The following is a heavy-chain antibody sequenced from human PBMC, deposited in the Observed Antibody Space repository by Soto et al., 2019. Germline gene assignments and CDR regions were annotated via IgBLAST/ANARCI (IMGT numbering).Heavy chain of an antibody. D-gene: IGHD3-22*01. CDR1: GGTFNTFA. CDR2: IIPMFGTA. CDR3: ARFSPPRGYYAY. J-gene: IGHJ4*02. V-gene: IGHV1-69*01. Sequence: QVQLVQSGAEVKKPGSSVKVSCLASGGTFNTFAISWVRQAPGQGLEYMGGIIPMFGTAHYAQKFQGRVTITADESTRTVYMELSRLRSEDTAVYYCARFSPPRGYYAYWGQGTLVTVSS.